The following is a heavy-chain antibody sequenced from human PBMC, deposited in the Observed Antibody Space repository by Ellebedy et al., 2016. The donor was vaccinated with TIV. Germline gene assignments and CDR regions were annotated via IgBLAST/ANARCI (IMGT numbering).Heavy chain of an antibody. CDR1: GGSISSSSYY. CDR3: ARDSQQLTYYYDSSGYYPDY. CDR2: IYYSGST. D-gene: IGHD3-22*01. V-gene: IGHV4-61*05. Sequence: MPSETLSLTCTVSGGSISSSSYYWGWIRQPPGKGLEWIGYIYYSGSTNYNPSLKSRVTISVDTSKNQFSLKLSSVTAADTAVYYCARDSQQLTYYYDSSGYYPDYWGQGTLVTVSS. J-gene: IGHJ4*02.